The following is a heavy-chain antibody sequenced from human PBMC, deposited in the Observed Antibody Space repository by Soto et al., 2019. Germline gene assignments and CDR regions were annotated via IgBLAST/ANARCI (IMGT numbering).Heavy chain of an antibody. V-gene: IGHV3-30-3*01. CDR2: ISYDGSNK. J-gene: IGHJ6*02. Sequence: PGGSLRLSCAASGFTFSSYAMHWVRQAPGKGLEWVAVISYDGSNKYYADSVKGRFTISRDNSKNTLYLQMNSLRAEDTAVYYCASLDIVVVVAATRIGMDVWGQGTTVTVSS. CDR1: GFTFSSYA. D-gene: IGHD2-15*01. CDR3: ASLDIVVVVAATRIGMDV.